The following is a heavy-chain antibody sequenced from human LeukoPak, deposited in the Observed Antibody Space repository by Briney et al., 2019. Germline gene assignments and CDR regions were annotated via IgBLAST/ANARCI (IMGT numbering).Heavy chain of an antibody. CDR2: IWYDGSKQ. J-gene: IGHJ4*02. D-gene: IGHD3-10*01. Sequence: GGSLRLSCAASKFTFRNHGMHWVRQAPGKGLEWVAIIWYDGSKQYYADSVKGRFTISRDNSKDTLYLQMNSLRDEDTAVYYCARDRGARYYDYWGQGTQVSVSS. CDR3: ARDRGARYYDY. CDR1: KFTFRNHG. V-gene: IGHV3-33*01.